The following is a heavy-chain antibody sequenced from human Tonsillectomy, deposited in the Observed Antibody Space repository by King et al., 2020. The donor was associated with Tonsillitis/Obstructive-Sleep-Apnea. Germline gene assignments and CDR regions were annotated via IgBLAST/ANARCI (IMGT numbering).Heavy chain of an antibody. D-gene: IGHD3-10*01. CDR2: INHSGST. Sequence: VQLQQWGAGLLKPSETLSLTCAVYGGSFSGYYWSWIRQPPGKGLEWIGEINHSGSTNSNPSLKSRVTISVDTSKNQFSLKLSSVTAADTAVYYCARGGGGWCFDLWGRDTLVTVSS. CDR3: ARGGGGWCFDL. V-gene: IGHV4-34*01. J-gene: IGHJ2*01. CDR1: GGSFSGYY.